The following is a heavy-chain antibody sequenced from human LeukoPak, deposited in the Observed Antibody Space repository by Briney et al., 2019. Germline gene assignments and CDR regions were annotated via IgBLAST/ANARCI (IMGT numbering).Heavy chain of an antibody. Sequence: PGGSLRLSCAASGSGFTFNNYWMHWVRQAPGKGLVWVSRINADGSTTSYADSVRGRFTISRDNAKNALYLQMNSLRAEDTALYYCARDSGWGYMDVWGKGTTVTVSS. J-gene: IGHJ6*03. CDR3: ARDSGWGYMDV. V-gene: IGHV3-74*01. D-gene: IGHD6-19*01. CDR1: GSGFTFNNYW. CDR2: INADGSTT.